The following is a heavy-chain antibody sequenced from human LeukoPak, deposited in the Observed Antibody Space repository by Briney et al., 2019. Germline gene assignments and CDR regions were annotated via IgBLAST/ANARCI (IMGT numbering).Heavy chain of an antibody. J-gene: IGHJ4*02. D-gene: IGHD3-22*01. V-gene: IGHV3-74*01. Sequence: GGSLRLSCVASGFTFSTYWMHWVRQVPGKGLVWVSHIHTDGRSTSYADSVKGRFTISRDNAKNSLYLQMNSLRAEDTAVYYCAREGTYYDSSGYYVLFDYWGQGTLVTVSS. CDR3: AREGTYYDSSGYYVLFDY. CDR2: IHTDGRST. CDR1: GFTFSTYW.